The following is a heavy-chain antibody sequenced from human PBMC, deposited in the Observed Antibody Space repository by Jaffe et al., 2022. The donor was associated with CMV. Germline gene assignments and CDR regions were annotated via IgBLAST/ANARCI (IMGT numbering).Heavy chain of an antibody. D-gene: IGHD3-9*01. V-gene: IGHV4-4*02. Sequence: QVQLQESGPGLVKPSGTLSLTCAVSGGSISSSNWWSWVRQPPGKGLEWIGEIYHSGSTNYNPSLKSRVTISVDKSKNQFSLKLSSVTAADTAVYYCARDRTRYDILTGYTGYYYYYYMDVWGKGTTVTVSS. J-gene: IGHJ6*03. CDR3: ARDRTRYDILTGYTGYYYYYYMDV. CDR1: GGSISSSNW. CDR2: IYHSGST.